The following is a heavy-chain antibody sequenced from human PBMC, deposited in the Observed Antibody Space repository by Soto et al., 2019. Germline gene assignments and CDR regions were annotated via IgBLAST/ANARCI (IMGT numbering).Heavy chain of an antibody. D-gene: IGHD5-12*01. J-gene: IGHJ4*02. V-gene: IGHV3-66*01. Sequence: PGGSLRLSCAASGFTVSSNYMSWVRQAPGKGLEWVSVIYSGGSTYYADSVKGRFTISRDNSKNTLYLQMNSLRAEDTAVYYCARVNSGYDRSFDYWGQGTLVTVSS. CDR1: GFTVSSNY. CDR2: IYSGGST. CDR3: ARVNSGYDRSFDY.